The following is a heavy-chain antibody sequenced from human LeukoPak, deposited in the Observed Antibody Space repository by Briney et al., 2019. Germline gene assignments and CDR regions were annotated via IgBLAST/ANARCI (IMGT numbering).Heavy chain of an antibody. Sequence: GGSLRLPCAASGFTFSSYAMSWVRQAPGKGLEWVSAISGSGGSTYYADSVKGRFTISRDNSKNTLYLQMNSLRAEDTAVYYCASLLYGSGSYSFDYWGQGTLVTVSS. V-gene: IGHV3-23*01. J-gene: IGHJ4*02. CDR1: GFTFSSYA. CDR3: ASLLYGSGSYSFDY. CDR2: ISGSGGST. D-gene: IGHD3-10*01.